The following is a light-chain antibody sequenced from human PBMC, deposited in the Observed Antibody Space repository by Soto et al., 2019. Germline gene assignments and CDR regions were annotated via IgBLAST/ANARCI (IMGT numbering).Light chain of an antibody. V-gene: IGKV3-20*01. CDR2: GAS. CDR1: QSVASSF. J-gene: IGKJ3*01. Sequence: EIVLTQSPCALSLSPGERATLSCRASQSVASSFLAWYQQKPGQAPRLLMYGASSRATGIQDRFSGSGSGTDFTLTISRLEPEDFAMYYCQQYGSSPITFGPGTKVDLK. CDR3: QQYGSSPIT.